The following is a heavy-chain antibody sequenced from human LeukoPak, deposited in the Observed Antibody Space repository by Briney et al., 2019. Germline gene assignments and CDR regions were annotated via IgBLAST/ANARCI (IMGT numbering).Heavy chain of an antibody. D-gene: IGHD5-12*01. Sequence: PGGSLRLSCAASGFTFSSYAMSWVRQAPGKGLEWVSAISGSGGSTYYADSVKGRFTISRDNSKNTLYLQMNSLRAEDTAVYYCAKDGIATIRTKAGPNWFDPWGQGTLVTVSS. V-gene: IGHV3-23*01. CDR3: AKDGIATIRTKAGPNWFDP. J-gene: IGHJ5*02. CDR2: ISGSGGST. CDR1: GFTFSSYA.